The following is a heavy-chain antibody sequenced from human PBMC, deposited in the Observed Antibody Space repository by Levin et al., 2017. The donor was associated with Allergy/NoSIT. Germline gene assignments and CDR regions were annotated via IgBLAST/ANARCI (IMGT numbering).Heavy chain of an antibody. Sequence: RASVKVSCKASGGTFSSYAISWVRQAPGQGLEWMGGIIPIFGTANYAQKFQGRVTITADKSTSTAYMELSSLRSEDTAVYYCASGAAAGTYDAFDIWGQGTMVTVSS. D-gene: IGHD6-13*01. CDR2: IIPIFGTA. J-gene: IGHJ3*02. CDR1: GGTFSSYA. V-gene: IGHV1-69*06. CDR3: ASGAAAGTYDAFDI.